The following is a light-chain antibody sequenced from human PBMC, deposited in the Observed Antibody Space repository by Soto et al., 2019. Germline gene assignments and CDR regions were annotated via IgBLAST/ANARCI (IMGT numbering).Light chain of an antibody. Sequence: EIVMTQSPATLSVSPGERVTLSCRASESLSTYLAWDQQKPGQAPRLLIYGASTKATGIPARFSGSGSATDFTLTISSLPSEDFAVYYCQSYNDWPFTFGQGTKLEI. CDR2: GAS. CDR1: ESLSTY. CDR3: QSYNDWPFT. J-gene: IGKJ2*01. V-gene: IGKV3-15*01.